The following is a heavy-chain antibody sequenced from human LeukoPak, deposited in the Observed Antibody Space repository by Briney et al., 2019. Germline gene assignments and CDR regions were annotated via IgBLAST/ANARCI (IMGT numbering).Heavy chain of an antibody. J-gene: IGHJ5*02. CDR1: GYTFTTYD. CDR2: MNPNSGDT. V-gene: IGHV1-8*01. Sequence: ASVKVSCKASGYTFTTYDINWVRQATGQGLEWMGWMNPNSGDTGYAQKFQGRVTMTRNTSITTAYMELSSLRSEDTAVYYCARGRGSGHKENWFDPWGQGTLVTVSS. CDR3: ARGRGSGHKENWFDP. D-gene: IGHD6-19*01.